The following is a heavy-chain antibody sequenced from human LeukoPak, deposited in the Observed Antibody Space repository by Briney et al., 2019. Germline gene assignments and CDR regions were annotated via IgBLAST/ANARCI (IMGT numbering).Heavy chain of an antibody. CDR2: INHSGST. CDR3: ARGRMHYYDSSGYYYRARDFDY. V-gene: IGHV4-31*03. CDR1: GGSISSGGYY. Sequence: PSQTLSLTCTVSGGSISSGGYYWSWIRQHPGKGLEWIGEINHSGSTNYNPSLKSRVTISVDTSKNQFSLKLSSVTAADTAVYYCARGRMHYYDSSGYYYRARDFDYWGQGTLVTVSS. J-gene: IGHJ4*02. D-gene: IGHD3-22*01.